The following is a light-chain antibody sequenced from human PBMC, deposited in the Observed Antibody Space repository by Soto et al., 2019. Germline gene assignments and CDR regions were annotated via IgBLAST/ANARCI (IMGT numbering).Light chain of an antibody. J-gene: IGLJ3*02. Sequence: QSALTQPSSVSGSPGQEITISCTGSTSDVGRSNYVSWYQQLPGKAPKLLIYEVRNRPSGISNRFSGSKSGNTASLTISALQADDDATYDCCSYTTTPTWVFGGGTKLTVL. CDR1: TSDVGRSNY. V-gene: IGLV2-14*01. CDR3: CSYTTTPTWV. CDR2: EVR.